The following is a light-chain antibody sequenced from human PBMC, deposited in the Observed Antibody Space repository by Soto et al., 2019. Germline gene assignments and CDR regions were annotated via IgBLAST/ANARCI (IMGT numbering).Light chain of an antibody. CDR2: DAS. CDR1: QSVSSY. V-gene: IGKV3-11*01. CDR3: QQANSFPLT. J-gene: IGKJ4*01. Sequence: EIVLTQSPATLSLSRGERARLSCRASQSVSSYLAWYQQKPGQAPRLLIYDASNRATGIPARFSGSGSGTDFTLTISSLQPEDFATYYCQQANSFPLTLGGGTKVDIK.